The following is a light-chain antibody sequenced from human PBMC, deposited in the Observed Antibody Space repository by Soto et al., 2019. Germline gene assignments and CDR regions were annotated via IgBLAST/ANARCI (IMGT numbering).Light chain of an antibody. CDR1: SSNIGSNY. V-gene: IGLV1-47*01. CDR2: RNI. J-gene: IGLJ2*01. Sequence: QSALTQPPSASGTPGQRVTISCSGSSSNIGSNYVYWYQQLPGTAPKLLIYRNIQRPSGVPDRFSGSKSGTSASLAINGLRSGLRSVDEADYYCAAWDDSLSGVVFGGGTQLTVL. CDR3: AAWDDSLSGVV.